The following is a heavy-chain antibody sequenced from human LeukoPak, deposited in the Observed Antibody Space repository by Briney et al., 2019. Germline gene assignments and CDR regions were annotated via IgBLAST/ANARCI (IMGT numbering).Heavy chain of an antibody. CDR1: GGSISSSNW. Sequence: SETLSLTCSVSGGSISSSNWWSWVRQPPGKGLEWIGVIYQSGSTNYNPTLKSRVTMSVDKSRNQFSLNLTSVTAADTAVYYCARGEQYGSGTVQFDYWGQGTLVTVSS. J-gene: IGHJ4*02. CDR3: ARGEQYGSGTVQFDY. CDR2: IYQSGST. V-gene: IGHV4-4*02. D-gene: IGHD3-10*01.